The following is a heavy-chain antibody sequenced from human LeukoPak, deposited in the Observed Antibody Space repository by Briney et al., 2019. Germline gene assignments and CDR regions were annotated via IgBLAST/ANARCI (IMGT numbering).Heavy chain of an antibody. V-gene: IGHV3-21*01. CDR2: ISSSSYI. Sequence: KSGGPLRLSCAASGFTFSSYSMNWVRQAPGKGLEWVSSISSSSYIYYADSVKGRFTISRDNAKNSLYLQMNSLRAEDTAVYYCARPISSGWIVFDYWGQGTLVTVSS. CDR1: GFTFSSYS. CDR3: ARPISSGWIVFDY. D-gene: IGHD6-19*01. J-gene: IGHJ4*02.